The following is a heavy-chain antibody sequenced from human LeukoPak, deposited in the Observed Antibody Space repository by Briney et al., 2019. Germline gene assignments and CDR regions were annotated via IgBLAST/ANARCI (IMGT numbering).Heavy chain of an antibody. V-gene: IGHV4-34*01. CDR2: INHSGST. CDR3: ARGGPGHSSGWLDY. D-gene: IGHD6-19*01. CDR1: GGSFSGYY. J-gene: IGHJ4*02. Sequence: SETLSLTCAVYGGSFSGYYWSWIRQPPGKGLEWIGEINHSGSTNYNPSLKSRVTISVDTSKNQFSLKLSSVTAADTAVYYCARGGPGHSSGWLDYWGQGTLVTVSS.